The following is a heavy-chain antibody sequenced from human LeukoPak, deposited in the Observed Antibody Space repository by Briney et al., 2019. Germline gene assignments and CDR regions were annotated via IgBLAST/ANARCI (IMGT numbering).Heavy chain of an antibody. CDR2: ITSSGRYI. CDR1: GFTFSNAW. CDR3: AKDRGYSYGLFDY. D-gene: IGHD5-18*01. V-gene: IGHV3-21*04. J-gene: IGHJ4*02. Sequence: GGSLRLSCAASGFTFSNAWMSWVRQAPGKGLEWVSSITSSGRYIYYADSVKGRFTISRDNAKNSLYLQMNSLRAEDTALYYCAKDRGYSYGLFDYWGQGTLVTVSS.